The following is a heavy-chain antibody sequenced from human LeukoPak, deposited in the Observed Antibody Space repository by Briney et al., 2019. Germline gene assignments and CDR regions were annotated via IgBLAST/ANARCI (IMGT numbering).Heavy chain of an antibody. CDR1: GSIFSNYA. J-gene: IGHJ4*02. D-gene: IGHD6-6*01. CDR3: AREPRGYSSSLDY. Sequence: GGSLRLSCAASGSIFSNYAMSWVRQAPGKGLEWVSAISRSGGSTYYADSVQGRFTTSRDNSKNSLYLQMNSLRAEDTAVYYCAREPRGYSSSLDYWGQGTLVTVSS. CDR2: ISRSGGST. V-gene: IGHV3-23*01.